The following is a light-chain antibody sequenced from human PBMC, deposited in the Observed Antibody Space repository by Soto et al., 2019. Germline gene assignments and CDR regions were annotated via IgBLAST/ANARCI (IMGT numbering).Light chain of an antibody. CDR1: SSDVGGYNY. V-gene: IGLV2-8*01. CDR2: EVT. CDR3: CSYAGSNNPYV. J-gene: IGLJ1*01. Sequence: QSALTQPPSASGSPGQSVTISCTGTSSDVGGYNYVSWYQQHPGKAPKLMIYEVTKRPSGVPDRFSGSKSGNTASLTVSGLQAGDEGDYYCCSYAGSNNPYVFGTGTKLTVL.